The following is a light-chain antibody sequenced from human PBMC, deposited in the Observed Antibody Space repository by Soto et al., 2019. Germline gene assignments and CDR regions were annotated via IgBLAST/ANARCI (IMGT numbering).Light chain of an antibody. CDR3: QHYGSSPWT. Sequence: EIVLTQSPGTLSLSPGERATLSCRASQSVSSSSLAWYQQKPGQAPRLLIYATSSRAAGIPDRFSGSGSGTYFTLTSSRLAHEDFAVYYCQHYGSSPWTFGQGTKVEIK. J-gene: IGKJ1*01. V-gene: IGKV3-20*01. CDR1: QSVSSSS. CDR2: ATS.